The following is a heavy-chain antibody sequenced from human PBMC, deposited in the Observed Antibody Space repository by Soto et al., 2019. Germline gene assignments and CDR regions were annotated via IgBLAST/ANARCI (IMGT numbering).Heavy chain of an antibody. J-gene: IGHJ4*02. Sequence: SCAASGFTFSSYAVSWVRQAPGKGLEWVSIISDSGGSTYYADSVKGRFTISRDNSKNTLYLQMNSLRAEDTAIYYCAKGTGRNYGGNFDYCGQGTLVTVSS. V-gene: IGHV3-23*01. D-gene: IGHD4-17*01. CDR2: ISDSGGST. CDR1: GFTFSSYA. CDR3: AKGTGRNYGGNFDY.